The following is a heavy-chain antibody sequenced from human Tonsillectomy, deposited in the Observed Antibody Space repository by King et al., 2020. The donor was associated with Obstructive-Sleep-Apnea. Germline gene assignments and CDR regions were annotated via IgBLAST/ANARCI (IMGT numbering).Heavy chain of an antibody. V-gene: IGHV4-39*07. D-gene: IGHD2-21*01. CDR1: GGSISSSSYY. CDR3: ARDAAVVNGILAEYFQH. CDR2: IYYSGST. Sequence: PLQESGPGLVKPSETLSLTCTVSGGSISSSSYYWGWVRQPPGQGLEWIGSIYYSGSTYYNPSLKRRVTISVETSKNQFSLKLSSVTAADTAVYYCARDAAVVNGILAEYFQHWGQGTLVTVSS. J-gene: IGHJ1*01.